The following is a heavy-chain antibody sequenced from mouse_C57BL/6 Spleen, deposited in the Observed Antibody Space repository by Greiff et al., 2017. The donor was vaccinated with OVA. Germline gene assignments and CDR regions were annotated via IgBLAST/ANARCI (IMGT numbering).Heavy chain of an antibody. D-gene: IGHD1-1*01. CDR1: GYTFTSYW. J-gene: IGHJ2*01. CDR2: IYPSDSET. Sequence: QVQLQQPGAELVRPGSSVKLSCKASGYTFTSYWMDRVKQRPGQGLEWIGNIYPSDSETHYNQKFKDKATLTVDKSSSTAYMQLSSLTSEDSAVYYCARRGGSSYPDYWGQGTTLTVSS. CDR3: ARRGGSSYPDY. V-gene: IGHV1-61*01.